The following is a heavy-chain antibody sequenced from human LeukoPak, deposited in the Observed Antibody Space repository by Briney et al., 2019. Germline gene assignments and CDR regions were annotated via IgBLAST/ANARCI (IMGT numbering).Heavy chain of an antibody. J-gene: IGHJ5*02. V-gene: IGHV3-23*01. CDR2: ISGSGGST. Sequence: GGSLRLSCAASGFTFSSYAMSGVRQAPGKGVEWVSAISGSGGSTYYADSVGGRFTLSRDKPKNTLYLQMNSLRAEDTAVYYCAKGSRGHCSGGSCYHTYNWFDPWGQGTLVTV. CDR1: GFTFSSYA. D-gene: IGHD2-15*01. CDR3: AKGSRGHCSGGSCYHTYNWFDP.